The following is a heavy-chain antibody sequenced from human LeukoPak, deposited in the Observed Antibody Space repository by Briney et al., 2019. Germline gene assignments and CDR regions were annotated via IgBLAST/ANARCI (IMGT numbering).Heavy chain of an antibody. CDR3: AKDQAGQSFNWSDP. J-gene: IGHJ5*02. V-gene: IGHV3-23*01. Sequence: GGSLRLSCAASGFTFSSYAMSWVRQAPGKGLEWVSAISGSGGSTYYADSVKGRFTISRDNSKNTLYLQMNSLRAEDTAVYYCAKDQAGQSFNWSDPWGQGTLVTVSS. CDR2: ISGSGGST. CDR1: GFTFSSYA. D-gene: IGHD6-19*01.